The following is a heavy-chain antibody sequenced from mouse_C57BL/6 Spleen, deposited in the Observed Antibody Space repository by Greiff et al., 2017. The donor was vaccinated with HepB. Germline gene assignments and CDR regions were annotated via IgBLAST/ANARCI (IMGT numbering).Heavy chain of an antibody. CDR2: ISDGGSYT. CDR1: GFTFSSYA. Sequence: EVKLMESGGGLVKPGGSLKLSCAASGFTFSSYAMSWVRQTPEKRLEWVATISDGGSYTYYPDNVKGRFNISRDNAKNKLYLQMSHLKSEDTAMYYCAREDYSNFLFDYWGQGTTLTVSS. D-gene: IGHD2-5*01. CDR3: AREDYSNFLFDY. J-gene: IGHJ2*01. V-gene: IGHV5-4*01.